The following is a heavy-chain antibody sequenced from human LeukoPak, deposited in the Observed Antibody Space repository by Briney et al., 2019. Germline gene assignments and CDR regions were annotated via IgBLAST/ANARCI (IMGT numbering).Heavy chain of an antibody. J-gene: IGHJ4*02. Sequence: ASVKVSCKASGYTFTSYDINWVRQATGQGLEWMGWTNPNSGNTGYAQKFQGRVTMTRNTSISTAYMELSSLRSEDTAVYYCARGLYYDILTGYLLDYWGQGTLVTVSS. CDR3: ARGLYYDILTGYLLDY. CDR2: TNPNSGNT. CDR1: GYTFTSYD. V-gene: IGHV1-8*01. D-gene: IGHD3-9*01.